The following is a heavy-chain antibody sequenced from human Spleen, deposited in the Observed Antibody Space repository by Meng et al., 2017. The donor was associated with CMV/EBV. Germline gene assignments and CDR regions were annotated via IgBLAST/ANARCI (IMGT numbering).Heavy chain of an antibody. D-gene: IGHD3-10*01. CDR2: INWNGGSS. V-gene: IGHV3-20*04. CDR1: GFTFNDYG. CDR3: ARDPMGGSYKGYLDY. J-gene: IGHJ4*02. Sequence: GESLKISCAASGFTFNDYGMSWVRQAPGKGLEWVSGINWNGGSSGYADSVKGRFTISRDNAKNSLSLQMNSLRAEDTALYYCARDPMGGSYKGYLDYWGQGIQVTVSS.